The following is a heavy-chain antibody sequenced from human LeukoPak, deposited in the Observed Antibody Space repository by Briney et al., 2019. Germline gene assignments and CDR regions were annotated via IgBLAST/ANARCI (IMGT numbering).Heavy chain of an antibody. J-gene: IGHJ4*02. D-gene: IGHD3-10*01. CDR2: ISSSSSYI. V-gene: IGHV3-21*04. Sequence: PGGSLRLSCAASGFTFSSYSMNWVRQAPGKGLEWVSSISSSSSYIYYADSVKGRFTISRDNAKNSLYLQMNSLRAEDTAVYYCAKSGGSGSYYPDYFDYWGQGTLVTVSS. CDR1: GFTFSSYS. CDR3: AKSGGSGSYYPDYFDY.